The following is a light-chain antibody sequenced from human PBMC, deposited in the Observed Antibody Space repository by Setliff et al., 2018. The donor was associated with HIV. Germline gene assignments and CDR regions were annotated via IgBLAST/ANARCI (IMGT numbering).Light chain of an antibody. CDR3: ASHRDTNTLEG. Sequence: QSALTQPASVSGSPGQSITISCSGTNSDIGSHDYVSWYQQHPGKAPKLIIFSVTYRPSGVSDRFSGSKSGNTASLTISGLQPEDEADYYCASHRDTNTLEGFGTGTKGTVL. J-gene: IGLJ1*01. CDR2: SVT. CDR1: NSDIGSHDY. V-gene: IGLV2-14*03.